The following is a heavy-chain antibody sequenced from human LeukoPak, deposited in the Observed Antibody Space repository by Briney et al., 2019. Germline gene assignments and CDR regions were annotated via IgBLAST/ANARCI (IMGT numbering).Heavy chain of an antibody. Sequence: QAGGSLRLSCAASGFTVNRNYMSWVRQAPGKGLEWVSVIYSGGRTYYADSVKGRFTISRDNSKNTLYLQMNSLRAEDTAVYYCARAGPSSSWHQFDYWGQGTLVTVSS. CDR3: ARAGPSSSWHQFDY. CDR1: GFTVNRNY. D-gene: IGHD6-13*01. CDR2: IYSGGRT. V-gene: IGHV3-66*01. J-gene: IGHJ4*02.